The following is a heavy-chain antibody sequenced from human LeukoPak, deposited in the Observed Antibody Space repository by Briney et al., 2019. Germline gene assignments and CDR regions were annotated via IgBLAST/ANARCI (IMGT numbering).Heavy chain of an antibody. CDR2: INPTEDIT. D-gene: IGHD2-15*01. Sequence: GASVKVSCKTSRFTFRNNFIHWVRQAPGQDLEWMGLINPTEDITTYSETFRGRVTMSRDMSTSTVYMELSSLSSEDTAIYYCAREIPTYCYFDYWGQGSLVTVSS. J-gene: IGHJ4*02. CDR3: AREIPTYCYFDY. CDR1: RFTFRNNF. V-gene: IGHV1-46*01.